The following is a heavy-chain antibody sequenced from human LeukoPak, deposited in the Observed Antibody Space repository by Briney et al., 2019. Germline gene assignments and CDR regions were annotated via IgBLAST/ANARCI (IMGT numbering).Heavy chain of an antibody. CDR1: GYTFTSYD. V-gene: IGHV1-8*01. Sequence: ASVKVSCKASGYTFTSYDINWVRQATGQGLEWMGWMNPNSGNTGYAQKFQGRVTMTRDTSISTAYMELSRLRSDDTAVYYCARDPSSSGSYSYYFDYWGQGTLVTVSS. D-gene: IGHD1-26*01. CDR3: ARDPSSSGSYSYYFDY. CDR2: MNPNSGNT. J-gene: IGHJ4*02.